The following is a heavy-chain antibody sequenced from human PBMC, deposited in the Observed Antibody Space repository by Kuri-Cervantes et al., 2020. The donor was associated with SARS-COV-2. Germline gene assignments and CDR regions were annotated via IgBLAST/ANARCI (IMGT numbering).Heavy chain of an antibody. V-gene: IGHV4-39*01. Sequence: SETLSLTCTVSGDSVSSKTYYWGWIRQSPGKGLEWIGSVYYTGSAYYNPPLKSRATLSVDTSKNQVSLKFSSLTAADTGRYYCARQSSTLDWFDPWGQGTLVTVYS. CDR3: ARQSSTLDWFDP. J-gene: IGHJ5*02. D-gene: IGHD2-2*01. CDR2: VYYTGSA. CDR1: GDSVSSKTYY.